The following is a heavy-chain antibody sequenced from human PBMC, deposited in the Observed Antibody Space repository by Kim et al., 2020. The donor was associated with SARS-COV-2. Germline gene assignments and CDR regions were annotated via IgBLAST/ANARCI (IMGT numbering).Heavy chain of an antibody. CDR1: SDSISGSY. CDR2: VSYSGST. CDR3: ARRQEESATPNSENNWLDP. J-gene: IGHJ5*02. Sequence: SETLSLTCSVSSDSISGSYWNWIRQPPGRGLEWIGRVSYSGSTIYNPSLKSRVTISVDTSKNQFSLKLSFMTAADTAVYYCARRQEESATPNSENNWLDPWGQGTLVTVSS. D-gene: IGHD2-15*01. V-gene: IGHV4-59*08.